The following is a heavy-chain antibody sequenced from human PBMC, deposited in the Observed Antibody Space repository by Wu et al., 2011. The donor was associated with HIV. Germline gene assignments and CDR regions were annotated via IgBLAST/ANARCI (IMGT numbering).Heavy chain of an antibody. J-gene: IGHJ5*02. V-gene: IGHV1-2*02. D-gene: IGHD1-26*01. CDR3: ARGVGAGP. Sequence: QGLEWMGWINPNSGGTNYAQKFQGRVTMTRDTSISTAYMELSRLRSDDTAVYYCARGVGAGPWGQGTLVTVSS. CDR2: INPNSGGT.